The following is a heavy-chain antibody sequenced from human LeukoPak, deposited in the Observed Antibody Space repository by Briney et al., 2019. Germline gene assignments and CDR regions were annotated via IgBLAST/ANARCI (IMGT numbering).Heavy chain of an antibody. CDR3: ARILVVGTLYYYGMDV. J-gene: IGHJ6*02. Sequence: GGSLRLSCAASGFTFSSYWMSWVRQAPGKGLEWVANIKQDGSEKYYVDSVKGRFTISRDNAKNSLYLQMNSLRAEDTAVYYCARILVVGTLYYYGMDVWGQGTTVTVSS. D-gene: IGHD2-15*01. CDR1: GFTFSSYW. V-gene: IGHV3-7*01. CDR2: IKQDGSEK.